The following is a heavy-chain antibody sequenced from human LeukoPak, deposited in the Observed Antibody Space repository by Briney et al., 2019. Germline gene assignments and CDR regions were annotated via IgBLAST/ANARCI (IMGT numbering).Heavy chain of an antibody. Sequence: GGSLRLSCAASGFTFDDYAMRWVRQAPGKGLEWVSGISWNSGSIGYADSVKGRFTNSRDNAKNSLYLQMNSLRAEDTALYYCAKEDYWGQGTLVTVSS. V-gene: IGHV3-9*01. J-gene: IGHJ4*02. CDR3: AKEDY. CDR2: ISWNSGSI. CDR1: GFTFDDYA.